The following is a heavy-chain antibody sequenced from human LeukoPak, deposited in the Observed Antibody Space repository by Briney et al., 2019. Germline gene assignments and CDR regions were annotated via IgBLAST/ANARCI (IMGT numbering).Heavy chain of an antibody. CDR1: GYTFTGYY. Sequence: ASVKVSCKASGYTFTGYYMHWVRQAPGQGLEWMGWINPNSGGTNYTQKFQGRVTMTRDTSISTAYMELSRLRPDDTAVYYCTRGSIVLMVMLRDAFDIWGQGTMVTVSS. V-gene: IGHV1-2*02. CDR2: INPNSGGT. D-gene: IGHD2-8*01. CDR3: TRGSIVLMVMLRDAFDI. J-gene: IGHJ3*02.